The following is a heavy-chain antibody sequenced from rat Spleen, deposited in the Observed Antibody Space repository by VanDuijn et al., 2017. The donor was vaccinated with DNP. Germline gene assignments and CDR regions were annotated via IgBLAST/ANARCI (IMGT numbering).Heavy chain of an antibody. V-gene: IGHV2-1*01. CDR3: ARSPETSYIYFPWAY. J-gene: IGHJ3*01. CDR2: IWSGGST. CDR1: GFSLTSNS. D-gene: IGHD1-2*01. Sequence: QVQLRESGPGLVQPSQTLSLTCTVSGFSLTSNSVHWVRQPPGKGLEWVGAIWSGGSTDYNSALKYRLSISRDTSQSQVFLKMNSLQTEDTATYYCARSPETSYIYFPWAYWGQGTLVIVSS.